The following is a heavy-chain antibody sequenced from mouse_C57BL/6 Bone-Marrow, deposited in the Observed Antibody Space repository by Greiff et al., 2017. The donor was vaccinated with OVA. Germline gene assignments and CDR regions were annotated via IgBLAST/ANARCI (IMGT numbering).Heavy chain of an antibody. D-gene: IGHD2-3*01. CDR1: GYTFTSYW. V-gene: IGHV1-74*01. J-gene: IGHJ1*03. CDR2: IHPSDSAT. CDR3: AIPILNGYYGFYWYFDV. Sequence: QVHVKQPGAELVKPGASVKVSCKASGYTFTSYWMHWVKQRPGQGLEWIGRIHPSDSATNYNQKFKGKATLTVDKSSSTAYMQLISLTSVDSAVYYCAIPILNGYYGFYWYFDVWGTGTTVTVSS.